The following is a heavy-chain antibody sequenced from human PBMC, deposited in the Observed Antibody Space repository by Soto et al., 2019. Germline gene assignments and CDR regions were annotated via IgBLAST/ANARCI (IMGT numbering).Heavy chain of an antibody. CDR2: IHASGNT. D-gene: IGHD3-22*01. CDR3: ARDLYYYDSSGYFQWYFDY. Sequence: PSETLSLTCTVSGGAISSYYWSWIRQPAGKGLEWIGHIHASGNTNYNPSLKSRVTMSVDTSKSQFSLRLNSVTAADTAAYYCARDLYYYDSSGYFQWYFDYWGQGTLVTVSS. CDR1: GGAISSYY. J-gene: IGHJ4*02. V-gene: IGHV4-4*07.